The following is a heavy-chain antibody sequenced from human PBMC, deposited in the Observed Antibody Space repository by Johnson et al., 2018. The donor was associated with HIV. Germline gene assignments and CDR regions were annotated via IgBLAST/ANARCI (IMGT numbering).Heavy chain of an antibody. Sequence: VQLVESGGGVIRPGGSLRLSCAASGFTFVDYGMSWVRQAPGKGLEWVSGINWNGGSTGYADSVKGRVTISRDNAKNSLYLQLNSLRAEDTALYYCARLVSSSVTHAFESWGQGTMVTVSS. V-gene: IGHV3-20*04. D-gene: IGHD2-2*01. CDR3: ARLVSSSVTHAFES. J-gene: IGHJ3*02. CDR2: INWNGGST. CDR1: GFTFVDYG.